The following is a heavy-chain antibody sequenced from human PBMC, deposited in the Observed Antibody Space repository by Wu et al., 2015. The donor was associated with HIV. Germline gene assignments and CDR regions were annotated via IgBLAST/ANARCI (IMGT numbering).Heavy chain of an antibody. CDR1: GYRFTSYG. CDR2: ISTYNGDT. J-gene: IGHJ4*02. CDR3: ARTVTGHDYFDF. Sequence: QVQMVQSGGEVKKPGASVKVSCKTSGYRFTSYGISWVRQAPGQGLEWVGWISTYNGDTNYAQKFQGRVTMATVTSSSTAYMELSSLKSDDTAIYFCARTVTGHDYFDFWGQGSRGHRLL. V-gene: IGHV1-18*01. D-gene: IGHD2-21*02.